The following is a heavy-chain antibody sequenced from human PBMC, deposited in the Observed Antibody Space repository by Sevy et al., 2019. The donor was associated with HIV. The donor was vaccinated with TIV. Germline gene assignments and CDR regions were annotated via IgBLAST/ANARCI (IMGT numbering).Heavy chain of an antibody. Sequence: SETLSLTCTVFGGSISAYYWSWIRQSPGKGLEYIGYIYYTGSTYYNPSLKSRVTISIDTSKNQFSLRLTSVTAADTAMYYCARAPPVRSGDDSLNWFDPWGQGTPVTVSS. CDR3: ARAPPVRSGDDSLNWFDP. CDR1: GGSISAYY. D-gene: IGHD5-12*01. J-gene: IGHJ5*02. CDR2: IYYTGST. V-gene: IGHV4-59*01.